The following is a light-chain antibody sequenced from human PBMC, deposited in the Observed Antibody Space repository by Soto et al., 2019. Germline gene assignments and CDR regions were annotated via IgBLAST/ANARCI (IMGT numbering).Light chain of an antibody. CDR2: DAS. V-gene: IGKV1-33*01. J-gene: IGKJ1*01. CDR1: QSISSY. CDR3: QQYDSLPRT. Sequence: DIQMTQSPSSLSASVGDRVTITCRASQSISSYLNWYQQKPGKAPKLLIYDASNLETGVPSRFSGSGSGTDFNLTISSLQPEDIATYYCQQYDSLPRTFGQGTKVEIK.